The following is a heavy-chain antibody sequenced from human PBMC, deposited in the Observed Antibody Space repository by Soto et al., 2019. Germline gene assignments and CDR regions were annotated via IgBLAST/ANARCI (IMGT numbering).Heavy chain of an antibody. CDR1: GFTFSSYA. CDR2: ISGSGGST. D-gene: IGHD4-17*01. V-gene: IGHV3-23*01. Sequence: PGGSLRLSCAASGFTFSSYAMSWVRQAPGKGLEWVSAISGSGGSTYYADSVKGRFTISRDNSKNTLYLQMNSLRAEDTAVYYCAKDLSPSTLTPGYYGMDVWGQGTTVSVS. J-gene: IGHJ6*02. CDR3: AKDLSPSTLTPGYYGMDV.